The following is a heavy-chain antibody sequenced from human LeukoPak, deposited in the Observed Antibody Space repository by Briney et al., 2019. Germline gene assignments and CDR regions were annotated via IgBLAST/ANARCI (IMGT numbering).Heavy chain of an antibody. CDR3: ARRNVGFCTNAVCSGWFDP. CDR2: INPNSGGT. Sequence: ASVKVSCKASGYTFTGYYMHWVRQAPGQGLEWMGWINPNSGGTNYAQKFQGRVTMTRDTSISTAYLQWSSLKASDTAMYYCARRNVGFCTNAVCSGWFDPWGQGTLVTVSS. CDR1: GYTFTGYY. D-gene: IGHD2-8*01. J-gene: IGHJ5*02. V-gene: IGHV1-2*02.